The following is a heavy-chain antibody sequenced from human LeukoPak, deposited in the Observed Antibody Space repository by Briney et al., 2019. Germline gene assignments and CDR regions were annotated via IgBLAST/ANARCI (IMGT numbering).Heavy chain of an antibody. J-gene: IGHJ5*02. CDR3: ARAHIVVVPAAIRYNWFDP. D-gene: IGHD2-2*01. CDR2: IYYSGST. Sequence: PSETLSLTCTVSGGSISSYYWSWIRQPPGKGLEWMGYIYYSGSTNYNPSLKSRVTISVDTSKNQFSLKLSSVTAADTAVYYCARAHIVVVPAAIRYNWFDPWGQGTLVTVSS. V-gene: IGHV4-59*01. CDR1: GGSISSYY.